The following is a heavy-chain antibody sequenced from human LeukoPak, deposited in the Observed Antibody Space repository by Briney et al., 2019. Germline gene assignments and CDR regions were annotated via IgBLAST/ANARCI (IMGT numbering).Heavy chain of an antibody. CDR3: ARVGDRIFQH. CDR1: GGSISSGGYS. Sequence: SQTLSLTCAVSGGSISSGGYSWSWIRQPPGKGLEWIGYIYHSGSTYYNPSLKSRVTISVDTSKNQFSLKLSSVTAADTAVYYCARVGDRIFQHWGQGTLVTVSS. V-gene: IGHV4-30-2*01. J-gene: IGHJ1*01. CDR2: IYHSGST. D-gene: IGHD3-10*01.